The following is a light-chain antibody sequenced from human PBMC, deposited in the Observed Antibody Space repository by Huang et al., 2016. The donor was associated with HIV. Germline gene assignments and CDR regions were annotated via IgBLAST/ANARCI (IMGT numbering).Light chain of an antibody. J-gene: IGKJ4*01. CDR3: QQYYDWPPLT. V-gene: IGKV3-15*01. CDR1: QNIVSS. Sequence: ELVMTQSPATLSVSPGKRATLSCRSSQNIVSSLAWYQQNPGQTPRFLIYGASTRATGIPARFSGSGSETEFTLTISSLQSEDFAVYYCQQYYDWPPLTFGGGTEVEIK. CDR2: GAS.